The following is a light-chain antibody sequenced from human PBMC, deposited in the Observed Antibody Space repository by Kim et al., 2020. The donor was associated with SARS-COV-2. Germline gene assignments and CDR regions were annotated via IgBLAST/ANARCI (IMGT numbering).Light chain of an antibody. CDR2: GKN. Sequence: ALGQAVRITCQGDSLRSYCASWYQQKPGQAPVLVIYGKNNRPSGIPDRFSGSSSGNTASLTITGAQAEDEADYYCNSRDSSGNHLVFGGGTQLTVL. CDR3: NSRDSSGNHLV. CDR1: SLRSYC. V-gene: IGLV3-19*01. J-gene: IGLJ2*01.